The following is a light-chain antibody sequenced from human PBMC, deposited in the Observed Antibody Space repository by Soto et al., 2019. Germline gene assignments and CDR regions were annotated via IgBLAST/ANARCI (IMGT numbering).Light chain of an antibody. Sequence: ALTQPRSVSASPGQSVTISCTGTSSDVGGYNFVSWYQQHPGKAPKLLIYDVTKRPSGVPDRFSGSKSGNTASLTISGLQAEDEADYYCCSYEGSYIYVFGTGTKVTVL. V-gene: IGLV2-11*01. CDR2: DVT. CDR1: SSDVGGYNF. CDR3: CSYEGSYIYV. J-gene: IGLJ1*01.